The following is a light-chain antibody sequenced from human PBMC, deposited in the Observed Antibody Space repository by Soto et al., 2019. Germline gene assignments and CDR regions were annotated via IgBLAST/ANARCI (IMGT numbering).Light chain of an antibody. V-gene: IGKV3-15*01. Sequence: DIVMTQSPATLSVSPGERATLSCRASQSVSSNLAWYQQKPGLAPRLLIYGASTRATGIPARFSGSGSGTEFTLTISSLQSEDFAVYYCQQYNNWPPLTFGGGTKVEIK. CDR3: QQYNNWPPLT. CDR2: GAS. CDR1: QSVSSN. J-gene: IGKJ4*01.